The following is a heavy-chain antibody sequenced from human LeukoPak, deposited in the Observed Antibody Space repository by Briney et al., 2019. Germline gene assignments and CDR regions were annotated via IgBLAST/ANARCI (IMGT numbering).Heavy chain of an antibody. CDR2: INPSSGDT. V-gene: IGHV1-2*06. Sequence: ASVKVSCKASAYTFTDYYVHWVRQAPGQALEWMGRINPSSGDTNYAQNFQGRVTMTRDTSTSTAYMELSRLRSDDTAVYYCATTSGYFYYWGQGTLVTVSS. CDR3: ATTSGYFYY. J-gene: IGHJ4*02. CDR1: AYTFTDYY. D-gene: IGHD1-26*01.